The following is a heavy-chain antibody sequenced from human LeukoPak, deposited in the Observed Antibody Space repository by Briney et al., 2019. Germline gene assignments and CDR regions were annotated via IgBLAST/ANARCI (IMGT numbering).Heavy chain of an antibody. Sequence: PGGSLRLSCAASGFTFSSYWMSWVRQAPGKGLEWVANIKQDGSEKYYVDSVKGRFTISRDNAKNSLYLQMNSLRAEDTAVYYCARDPGWGSAYFDYWGQGTLVTVSS. D-gene: IGHD2-21*01. V-gene: IGHV3-7*01. CDR3: ARDPGWGSAYFDY. CDR1: GFTFSSYW. J-gene: IGHJ4*02. CDR2: IKQDGSEK.